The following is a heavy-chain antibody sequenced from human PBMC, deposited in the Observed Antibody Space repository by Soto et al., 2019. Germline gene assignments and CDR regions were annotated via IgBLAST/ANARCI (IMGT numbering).Heavy chain of an antibody. Sequence: QVQLVESGGGVVQPGRSLRLSCAASGFTFSSYAMHWVRQAPGKGLEWVAVISYDGSNKYYADSVKGRFTISRDNSEITVDREMNSLRAEDTAVYYCARGGREYCSGGSCYHYNPHNAFEFWGQGTMWPVSA. CDR2: ISYDGSNK. D-gene: IGHD2-15*01. CDR3: ARGGREYCSGGSCYHYNPHNAFEF. V-gene: IGHV3-30-3*01. J-gene: IGHJ3*01. CDR1: GFTFSSYA.